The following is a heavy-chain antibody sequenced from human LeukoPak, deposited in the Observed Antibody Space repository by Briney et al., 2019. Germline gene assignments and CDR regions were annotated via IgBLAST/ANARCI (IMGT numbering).Heavy chain of an antibody. D-gene: IGHD3-10*01. Sequence: PGGSLRLSCAASGFTFSSYAMHWDRQAPGKGLEWVAVISYDGSNKYYADSVKGRFTISRDNSKNTLYLQMNSLRAEDTAVYYCARSLGELLSQYIDCWGQGTLVTVSS. V-gene: IGHV3-30-3*01. J-gene: IGHJ4*02. CDR2: ISYDGSNK. CDR1: GFTFSSYA. CDR3: ARSLGELLSQYIDC.